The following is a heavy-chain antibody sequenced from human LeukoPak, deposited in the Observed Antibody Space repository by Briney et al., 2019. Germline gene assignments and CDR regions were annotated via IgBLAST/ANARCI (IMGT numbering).Heavy chain of an antibody. D-gene: IGHD4-17*01. J-gene: IGHJ4*02. CDR2: ISSSGSTI. Sequence: GGSLRLSCAASGFTFSDYYMSWIRQAPGKGLEWVSYISSSGSTIYYADSVKGRFTISRDNSKNTLYLQMNSLRAEDTAVYYCAKHPPTVTKDYWGQGTLVTVSS. CDR3: AKHPPTVTKDY. V-gene: IGHV3-11*01. CDR1: GFTFSDYY.